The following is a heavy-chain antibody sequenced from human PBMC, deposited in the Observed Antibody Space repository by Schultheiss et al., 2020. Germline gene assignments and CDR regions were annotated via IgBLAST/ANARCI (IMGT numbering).Heavy chain of an antibody. CDR1: GGSISSIHW. J-gene: IGHJ3*01. Sequence: SETLSLTCAVSGGSISSIHWWTWVRQPPGKGLEWIGEIYHSGSTNYNPSLKSRVTISVDKSKNQFSLNLSSVTAADTAVYYCARDPGGAYKDDALDFWGQGTMVTVSS. V-gene: IGHV4-4*02. D-gene: IGHD1-14*01. CDR2: IYHSGST. CDR3: ARDPGGAYKDDALDF.